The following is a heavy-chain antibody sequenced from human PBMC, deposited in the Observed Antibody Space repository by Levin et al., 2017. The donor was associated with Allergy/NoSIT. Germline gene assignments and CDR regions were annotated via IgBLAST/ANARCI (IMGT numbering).Heavy chain of an antibody. V-gene: IGHV3-23*01. CDR3: VRDTTHECMDV. CDR1: GFTFSDYV. J-gene: IGHJ6*02. Sequence: PGESLKISCAASGFTFSDYVITWVRQSPETGLEWVAEIGASGYTTYYADLVKGRFAISRDNSRHTVSFEMSSLRVEDTAIYYCVRDTTHECMDVWGQGTTVTV. D-gene: IGHD1-1*01. CDR2: IGASGYTT.